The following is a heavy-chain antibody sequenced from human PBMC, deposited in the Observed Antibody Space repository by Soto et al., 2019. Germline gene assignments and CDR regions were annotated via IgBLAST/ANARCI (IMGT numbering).Heavy chain of an antibody. D-gene: IGHD3-22*01. CDR1: GDSIYSDY. CDR2: IHHRGTT. V-gene: IGHV4-59*01. CDR3: VRGFYDSRGYSSPFDL. J-gene: IGHJ4*02. Sequence: QVQLQESGPGLVKPSETLSLTCTVSGDSIYSDYWGWIRQLPVKGLEWIGYIHHRGTTNYNPPRKILVTFSTDTSNNPFSPRLSSVTAEDSAVYHCVRGFYDSRGYSSPFDLWGQGTLVTVSS.